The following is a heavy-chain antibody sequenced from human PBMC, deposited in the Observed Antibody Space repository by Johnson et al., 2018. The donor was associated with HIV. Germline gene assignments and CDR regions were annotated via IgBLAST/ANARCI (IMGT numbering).Heavy chain of an antibody. CDR1: GFTFSSYA. V-gene: IGHV3-30*04. CDR3: ARGAGTAFDI. Sequence: QVQLVESGGGVVQPGRSLRLSCAASGFTFSSYAMHWVRQAPGKGLELVAVISYDGSNKYYGDSVKGRFTISRDNSTNTLYLQMNSLRAEDTAVYYCARGAGTAFDIWGQGTMVTVSS. J-gene: IGHJ3*02. CDR2: ISYDGSNK.